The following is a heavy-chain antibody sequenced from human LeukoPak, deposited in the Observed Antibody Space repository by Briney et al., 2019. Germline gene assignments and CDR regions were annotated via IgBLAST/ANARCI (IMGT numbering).Heavy chain of an antibody. D-gene: IGHD4-11*01. J-gene: IGHJ4*02. CDR1: GFAFISYW. Sequence: GGSLRLSCAASGFAFISYWMTWVRQAPGEGLEWVASIKQDGSEKYYVDSVKGRFTVSRDNAKNSLYLQMNSLRAEDTAVYYCARETTPGTFDYWGQGTLVTVSS. CDR3: ARETTPGTFDY. V-gene: IGHV3-7*01. CDR2: IKQDGSEK.